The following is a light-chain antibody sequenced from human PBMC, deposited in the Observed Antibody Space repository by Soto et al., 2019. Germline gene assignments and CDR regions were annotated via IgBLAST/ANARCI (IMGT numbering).Light chain of an antibody. J-gene: IGLJ3*02. CDR2: EVT. Sequence: QSALTQPPSASGSPGHSVTISCTGTSSDVGGYNYVSWYQQHPGKAPKLIVYEVTKRPSGVPDRCSGSRSGNTASLTVSGLQAEDEADYYCSSYAGSNNWVFGGGTKLTVL. CDR3: SSYAGSNNWV. V-gene: IGLV2-8*01. CDR1: SSDVGGYNY.